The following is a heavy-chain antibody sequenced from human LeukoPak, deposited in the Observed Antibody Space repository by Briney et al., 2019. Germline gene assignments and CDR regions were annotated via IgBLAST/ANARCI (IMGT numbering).Heavy chain of an antibody. V-gene: IGHV4-4*07. Sequence: SETLSLTCTVSGGSTSSYYWSWIRQPAGKGLEWIGCIYTSGSTNYNPSLKSRVTISVDKSKNQFSLKLSSVAAADTAVYYCARTRYSSEGSYYYYMDVWGKGTTVTVSS. CDR2: IYTSGST. D-gene: IGHD6-25*01. J-gene: IGHJ6*03. CDR3: ARTRYSSEGSYYYYMDV. CDR1: GGSTSSYY.